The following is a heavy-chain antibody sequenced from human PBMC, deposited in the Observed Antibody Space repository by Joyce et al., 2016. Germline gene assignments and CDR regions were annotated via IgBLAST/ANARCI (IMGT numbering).Heavy chain of an antibody. J-gene: IGHJ4*02. V-gene: IGHV3-30*18. D-gene: IGHD3-9*01. CDR2: ISGDANTE. CDR1: GLTFSNHG. CDR3: AKDGGLRYIDY. Sequence: QVQLVESGGGVVQPGRSLRLSCAASGLTFSNHGFHWVRHAPGKGLEWVRFISGDANTEYYADSVKGRFTISRDYSKNTLYLQMNSLRDEDTALYYCAKDGGLRYIDYWGQGALVIVSS.